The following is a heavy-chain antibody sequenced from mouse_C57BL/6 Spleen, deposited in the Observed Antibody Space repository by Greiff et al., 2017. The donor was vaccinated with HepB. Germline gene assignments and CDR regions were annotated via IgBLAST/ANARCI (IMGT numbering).Heavy chain of an antibody. Sequence: QVQLQQSGAELVKPGASVKISCKASGYAFSSYWMNWVKQRPGKGLEWIGQIYPGDGDTNYNGKFKGKATLTADKSSSTAYMQLSSLTSEDSAVYFCASSANWDVKWYFDVWGTGTTVTVSS. CDR1: GYAFSSYW. CDR2: IYPGDGDT. D-gene: IGHD4-1*01. CDR3: ASSANWDVKWYFDV. J-gene: IGHJ1*03. V-gene: IGHV1-80*01.